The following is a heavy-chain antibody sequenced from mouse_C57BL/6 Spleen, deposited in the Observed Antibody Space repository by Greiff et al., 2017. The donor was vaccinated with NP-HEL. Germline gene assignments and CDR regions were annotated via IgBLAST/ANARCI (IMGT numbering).Heavy chain of an antibody. CDR1: GFNIKNTY. CDR3: TRSDYYGSSYATDY. D-gene: IGHD1-1*01. CDR2: IDPATVNT. V-gene: IGHV14-3*01. Sequence: EVQLQQSVAELVRPGASVKLSCTASGFNIKNTYMHWVKQRPEQGLEWIGRIDPATVNTKYAPKFQGKATITADTSSNTAYLQLSSLTSEDTASDYWTRSDYYGSSYATDYWGQGTSVTVSA. J-gene: IGHJ4*01.